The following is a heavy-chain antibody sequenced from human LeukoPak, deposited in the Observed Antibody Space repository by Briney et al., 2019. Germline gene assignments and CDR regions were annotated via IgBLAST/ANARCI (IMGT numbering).Heavy chain of an antibody. CDR3: ARDPYGSGSYYGDAFDI. CDR2: ISAYNGNT. CDR1: GYTFTSYG. Sequence: GASVKVSCKASGYTFTSYGISWVRQAPGQGLEWMGWISAYNGNTNYAQKLQDRVTMTTDTSTSTAYMELRSLRSDDTAVYYCARDPYGSGSYYGDAFDIWGQGTMVTVSS. D-gene: IGHD3-10*01. J-gene: IGHJ3*02. V-gene: IGHV1-18*01.